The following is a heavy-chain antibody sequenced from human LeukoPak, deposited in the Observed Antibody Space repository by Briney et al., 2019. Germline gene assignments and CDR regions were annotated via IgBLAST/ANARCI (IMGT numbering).Heavy chain of an antibody. V-gene: IGHV3-74*01. CDR3: ARSYHGCSSTSCRLSRYYYYYMDV. CDR2: INSDGSST. J-gene: IGHJ6*03. CDR1: GFTFSSYW. D-gene: IGHD2-2*01. Sequence: PGGSLRLSCAASGFTFSSYWMHWVRQAPGKGLVWVSRINSDGSSTGYADSVKGRFTISRDNAKNTLYLQMNSLRAEDTAVYYCARSYHGCSSTSCRLSRYYYYYMDVWGKGTTVTVSS.